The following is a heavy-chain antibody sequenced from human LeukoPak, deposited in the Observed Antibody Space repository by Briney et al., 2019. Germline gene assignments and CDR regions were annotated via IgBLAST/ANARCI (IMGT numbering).Heavy chain of an antibody. CDR2: ISAYNGNT. Sequence: ASVKVSCKASGYTFTSYGISWVRQAPGQGLEWMGWISAYNGNTNYAQKLQGRVTMTTDTSTSTAYMELRSLRSDDTAVYYCARGRAPNYYGSGSYYNTHNFYYYYYMDVWGKGTTVTVS. CDR3: ARGRAPNYYGSGSYYNTHNFYYYYYMDV. D-gene: IGHD3-10*01. V-gene: IGHV1-18*01. CDR1: GYTFTSYG. J-gene: IGHJ6*03.